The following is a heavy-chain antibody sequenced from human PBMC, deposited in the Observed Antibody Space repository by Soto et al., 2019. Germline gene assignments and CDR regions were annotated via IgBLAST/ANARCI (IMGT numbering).Heavy chain of an antibody. CDR1: GYTFSSYA. Sequence: QVQVVQSGAEVKKPGGSVKVSCKASGYTFSSYAMHWVRQAPGQRLEWMGWINTGNDNTKYSQKFQGRVTLTRDTSASTAYMELSSLTSEDTALYYCAIGVAGIGGWYFDLWGRGTLVTVSS. D-gene: IGHD6-19*01. CDR2: INTGNDNT. V-gene: IGHV1-3*04. CDR3: AIGVAGIGGWYFDL. J-gene: IGHJ2*01.